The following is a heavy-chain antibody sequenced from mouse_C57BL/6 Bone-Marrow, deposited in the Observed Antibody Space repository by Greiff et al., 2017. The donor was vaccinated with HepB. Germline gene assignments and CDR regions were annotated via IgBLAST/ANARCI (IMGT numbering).Heavy chain of an antibody. J-gene: IGHJ2*01. V-gene: IGHV5-12*01. D-gene: IGHD2-3*01. CDR2: ISNGGGST. CDR1: GFTFSDYY. Sequence: EVLLVESGGGLVQPGASLKLSCAASGFTFSDYYMYWVRQTPEKRLEWVAYISNGGGSTYYPETVKGRFTMSRDKATNTLYLQMSRLTSEDTAMYYCARQIDDGYFVFDYWGQGTTLTVSS. CDR3: ARQIDDGYFVFDY.